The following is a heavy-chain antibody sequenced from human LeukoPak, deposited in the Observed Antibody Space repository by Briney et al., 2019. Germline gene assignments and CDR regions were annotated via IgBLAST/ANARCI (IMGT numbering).Heavy chain of an antibody. CDR2: IIPIFGTA. Sequence: GASVKVSCKASGGTFSSYAISWVRQAPGQGLEWMGGIIPIFGTANYAQKFQGRVTITADESTSTAYMELSSLRSEDTAVYYCASGHLHDFWSGYPQGVSNYYGMDVWGQGTTVTVSS. CDR3: ASGHLHDFWSGYPQGVSNYYGMDV. J-gene: IGHJ6*02. CDR1: GGTFSSYA. D-gene: IGHD3-3*01. V-gene: IGHV1-69*13.